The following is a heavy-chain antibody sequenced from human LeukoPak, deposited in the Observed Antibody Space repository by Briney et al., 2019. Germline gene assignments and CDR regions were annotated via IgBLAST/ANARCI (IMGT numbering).Heavy chain of an antibody. J-gene: IGHJ5*02. CDR3: ARVEKYTSSGPTDP. D-gene: IGHD6-13*01. Sequence: GGSLRLSCAASGFTFSSYWMSWVRQAPGKGLEWVANIKQDGSEKYYVDSVKGRFTISRDNAKNSLYLQMNSLRAEDTAVYYCARVEKYTSSGPTDPWGQGTLVTVSS. CDR2: IKQDGSEK. CDR1: GFTFSSYW. V-gene: IGHV3-7*01.